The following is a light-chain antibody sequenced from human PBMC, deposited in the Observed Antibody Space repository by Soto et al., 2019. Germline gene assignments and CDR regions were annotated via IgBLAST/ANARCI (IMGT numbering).Light chain of an antibody. V-gene: IGKV3-15*01. CDR2: GAS. CDR3: QQYDNWPIT. CDR1: QSVSSN. J-gene: IGKJ5*01. Sequence: EIVMTQSPATLSVSQGERATLSCRASQSVSSNLAWYQQKPGQAPRLLIYGASTRATGIPARFSGSGSGTEFTLTISSLQSEDFAVFDCQQYDNWPITFGQGTRLEIK.